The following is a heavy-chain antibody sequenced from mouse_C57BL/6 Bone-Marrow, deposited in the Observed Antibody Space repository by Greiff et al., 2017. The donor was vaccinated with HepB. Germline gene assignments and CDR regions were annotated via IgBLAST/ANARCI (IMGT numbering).Heavy chain of an antibody. V-gene: IGHV1-42*01. CDR2: INPSTGGT. CDR3: ARGAYYSNYFFDY. Sequence: EVQLQQSGPELVKPGASVKISCKASGYSFTGYYMNWVKQSPEKSLEWIGEINPSTGGTTYNQKFKAKATLTVDKSSSTAYMQLKSLTSEDSAVYYCARGAYYSNYFFDYWGQGTTLTVSS. D-gene: IGHD2-5*01. CDR1: GYSFTGYY. J-gene: IGHJ2*01.